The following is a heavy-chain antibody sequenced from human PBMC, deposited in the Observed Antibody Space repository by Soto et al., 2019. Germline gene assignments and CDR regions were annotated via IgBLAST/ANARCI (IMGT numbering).Heavy chain of an antibody. CDR2: IYYSGST. CDR3: ASRYCPHSRYYYYGMDV. V-gene: IGHV4-30-4*01. D-gene: IGHD2-15*01. J-gene: IGHJ6*02. CDR1: GGSISSGDYY. Sequence: SETLSLTCTVSGGSISSGDYYWSWIRQPPGKGLEWIGYIYYSGSTYYNPSLKSRVTISVDTSKNQFSLKLSSVTAADTAVYYCASRYCPHSRYYYYGMDVWGQGTTVTVSS.